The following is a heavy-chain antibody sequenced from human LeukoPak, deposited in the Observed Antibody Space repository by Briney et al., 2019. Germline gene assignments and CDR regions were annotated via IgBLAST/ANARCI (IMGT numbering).Heavy chain of an antibody. CDR3: ARDLHDFWSGYYLDY. J-gene: IGHJ4*02. V-gene: IGHV1-46*01. D-gene: IGHD3-3*01. CDR1: GYTFTSYY. CDR2: INPSGGST. Sequence: GASVTVSCKASGYTFTSYYMHWVRQAPGQGLEWMGIINPSGGSTSYAQKFQGRVTMTRDTSTSTVYMELSSLRSEDTAVYYCARDLHDFWSGYYLDYWGQGTLVTASS.